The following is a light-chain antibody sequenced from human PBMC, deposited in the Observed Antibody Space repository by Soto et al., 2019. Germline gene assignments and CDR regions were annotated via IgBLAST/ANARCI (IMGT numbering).Light chain of an antibody. V-gene: IGKV1-39*01. Sequence: DIQLTPSPSSLSTSIGAGVTITCRASQRINIYLNWYQQKPGKAPQLLIFGAYSLQSGMPSRFSGSSSGTDFTLSISSLQPEDFATYYCQQTYSTPLPFGGGTKVDIK. CDR1: QRINIY. CDR2: GAY. J-gene: IGKJ4*01. CDR3: QQTYSTPLP.